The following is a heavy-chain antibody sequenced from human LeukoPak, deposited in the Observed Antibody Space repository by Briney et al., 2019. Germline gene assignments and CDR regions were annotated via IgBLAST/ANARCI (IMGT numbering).Heavy chain of an antibody. Sequence: PGGSLRLSCVDTGFTFTNAWMSWVRQAPGKGLEWIGRIKSKTDGETTNYAEPVRGRFTISRDDSKSAVYLQMNSLKIEDTAVYYCTTDLGTYYHGSQRLIPIDYWGQGTLVTVSS. CDR2: IKSKTDGETT. CDR1: GFTFTNAW. V-gene: IGHV3-15*01. J-gene: IGHJ4*02. CDR3: TTDLGTYYHGSQRLIPIDY. D-gene: IGHD3-10*01.